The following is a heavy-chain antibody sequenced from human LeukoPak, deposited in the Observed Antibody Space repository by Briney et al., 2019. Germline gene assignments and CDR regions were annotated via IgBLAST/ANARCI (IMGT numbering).Heavy chain of an antibody. V-gene: IGHV3-23*01. CDR3: AKDRNGWPTNFGS. CDR2: ISSSGGTT. Sequence: PGGSLRLSCAASGFTFSTYAVNWVRQAPGQGLEWVSAISSSGGTTYYADSVKGRFGISRDKSKNTLYLQMNSLRVEDTAVYYCAKDRNGWPTNFGSWGQGTLVTVSA. D-gene: IGHD6-19*01. CDR1: GFTFSTYA. J-gene: IGHJ4*02.